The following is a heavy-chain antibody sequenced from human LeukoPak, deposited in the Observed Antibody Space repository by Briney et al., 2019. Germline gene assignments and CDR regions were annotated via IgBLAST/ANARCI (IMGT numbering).Heavy chain of an antibody. J-gene: IGHJ3*02. CDR1: GFTFSSYS. CDR2: LSSSSNYR. CDR3: ARGNTVKAKNDAFDI. Sequence: GGSLRLSCAASGFTFSSYSMNWVRQAPGKGLEWVSYLSSSSNYRYYADSVKGRFTVSRDNAKNSLYLQMNSPTAEDTAVYYCARGNTVKAKNDAFDIWGQGTMVTVSS. D-gene: IGHD4-11*01. V-gene: IGHV3-21*01.